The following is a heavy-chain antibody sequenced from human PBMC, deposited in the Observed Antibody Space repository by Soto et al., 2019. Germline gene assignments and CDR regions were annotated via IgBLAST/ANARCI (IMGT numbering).Heavy chain of an antibody. CDR1: GCSLGSSSYY. CDR3: ASIAAPGTTHFDF. CDR2: IYYSGNT. Sequence: PXETRSLACTVSGCSLGSSSYYWGWIRQSPGKGLEWIGNIYYSGNTFYNPSLKSRVTISVDTPKNQFYLHLSSVTAADTAIFYCASIAAPGTTHFDFWGQGTLVTVSS. J-gene: IGHJ4*02. V-gene: IGHV4-39*01. D-gene: IGHD6-13*01.